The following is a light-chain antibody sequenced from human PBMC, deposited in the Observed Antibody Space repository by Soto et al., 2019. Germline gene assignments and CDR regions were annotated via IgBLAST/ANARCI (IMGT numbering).Light chain of an antibody. Sequence: EIVLTQSPGTLSLSPGERATLSCRASQTVTSTFLAWYQHKPGRAPRLLIHGASSRATGVPDRFSGSGSGTYCILTINRLEPEDFAVYYCQQYGHSAPWTFGQGTKLEL. J-gene: IGKJ2*02. CDR1: QTVTSTF. CDR2: GAS. V-gene: IGKV3-20*01. CDR3: QQYGHSAPWT.